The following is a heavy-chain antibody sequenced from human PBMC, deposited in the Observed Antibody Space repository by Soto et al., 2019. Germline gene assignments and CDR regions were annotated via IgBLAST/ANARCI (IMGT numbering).Heavy chain of an antibody. V-gene: IGHV3-30-3*01. D-gene: IGHD3-22*01. CDR2: VSVDGSLE. J-gene: IGHJ4*02. Sequence: QVQLVESGGGVVQPGGSLRLSCVASGFTFSTYAIHWVRQAPGKGLEWVALVSVDGSLEYYADSVKGRSTVSRDNSKSTLYFQMTSLRPEDTAFYYCARRRACSGYYFDHWGQGTLVTVSS. CDR1: GFTFSTYA. CDR3: ARRRACSGYYFDH.